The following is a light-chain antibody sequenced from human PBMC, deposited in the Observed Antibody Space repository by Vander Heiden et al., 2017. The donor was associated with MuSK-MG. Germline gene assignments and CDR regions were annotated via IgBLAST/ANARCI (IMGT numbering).Light chain of an antibody. CDR1: QSLLHSNGYNC. V-gene: IGKV2-28*01. Sequence: DIVMTQSPLSLPVTPGEPASISCRSSQSLLHSNGYNCLDWYLQKPGQSPQLLIYLGSNRASGVPDRFSGSGSGTDFTLKISRVEAEDVGVYYCMQALQTPITFGPGTKVDIK. CDR3: MQALQTPIT. CDR2: LGS. J-gene: IGKJ3*01.